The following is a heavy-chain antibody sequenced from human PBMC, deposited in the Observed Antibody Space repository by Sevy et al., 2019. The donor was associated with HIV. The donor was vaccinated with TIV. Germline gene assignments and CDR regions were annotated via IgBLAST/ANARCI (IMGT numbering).Heavy chain of an antibody. V-gene: IGHV3-15*01. D-gene: IGHD3-22*01. CDR1: GFTFNNAW. CDR2: IKSKTDGGTT. Sequence: GGSLRLSCAASGFTFNNAWMSWVRQAPGKGLEWVGRIKSKTDGGTTDYAAPVKGRFTISRDDSKNTLFLQMNSLKTEDTAVYYCTTDPGYYDSTCYYYMWGQGTLVTVSS. J-gene: IGHJ4*02. CDR3: TTDPGYYDSTCYYYM.